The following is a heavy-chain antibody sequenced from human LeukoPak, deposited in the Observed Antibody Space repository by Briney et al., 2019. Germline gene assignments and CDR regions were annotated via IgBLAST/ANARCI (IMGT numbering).Heavy chain of an antibody. CDR3: ARADRDTAMVRFDY. V-gene: IGHV1-69*01. CDR2: IIPIFGTA. CDR1: GGTFSSYA. J-gene: IGHJ4*02. Sequence: SVKVSCKASGGTFSSYAISRVRQAPGQGLEWMGGIIPIFGTANYAQKFLGRVTITADESTSTAYMELSSLRSEDTAVYYCARADRDTAMVRFDYWGQGTLVTISS. D-gene: IGHD5-18*01.